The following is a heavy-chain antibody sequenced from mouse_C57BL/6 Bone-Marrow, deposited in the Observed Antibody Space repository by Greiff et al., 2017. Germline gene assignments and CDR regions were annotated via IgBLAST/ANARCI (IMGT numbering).Heavy chain of an antibody. Sequence: QVQLQQPGAELVKPGASVKMSCKASGYTFTSYWITWVKQRPGQGLEWIGDIYPGSGSTNYTEKFKSKATLTVDTSSSTAYMQLSSLTSADSAVYYCARSPRSYYGSSYCDVWGTGTTVTVSA. CDR3: ARSPRSYYGSSYCDV. CDR2: IYPGSGST. V-gene: IGHV1-55*01. CDR1: GYTFTSYW. J-gene: IGHJ1*03. D-gene: IGHD1-1*01.